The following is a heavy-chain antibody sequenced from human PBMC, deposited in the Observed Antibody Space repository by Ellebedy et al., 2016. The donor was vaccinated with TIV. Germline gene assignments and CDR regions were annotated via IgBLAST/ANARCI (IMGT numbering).Heavy chain of an antibody. CDR2: INTDNGDT. J-gene: IGHJ5*02. D-gene: IGHD1-26*01. CDR1: GYSFTNYG. CDR3: ARDSGRVQGWFGP. V-gene: IGHV1-3*04. Sequence: AASVKVSCKASGYSFTNYGIQWVRQAPGQGLEYVGYINTDNGDTKYSQKFQGRVSITRETSATTAYMGLSGLTSEDTALYYCARDSGRVQGWFGPWGQGTLVTVSA.